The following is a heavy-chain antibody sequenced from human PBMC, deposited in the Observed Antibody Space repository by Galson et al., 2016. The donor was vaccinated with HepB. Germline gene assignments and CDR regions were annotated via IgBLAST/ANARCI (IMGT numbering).Heavy chain of an antibody. CDR3: ARSPRRGNDPNWFDP. D-gene: IGHD1-1*01. CDR1: GFTFSNHA. Sequence: SLRLSCAASGFTFSNHAVNWVRQAPGKGLEWVSVISGSGGSTYYADSVKGRFTISRDNSKNAVYLQMNRLRAEDTAIYYCARSPRRGNDPNWFDPWGQGTLVTVSS. CDR2: ISGSGGST. J-gene: IGHJ5*02. V-gene: IGHV3-23*01.